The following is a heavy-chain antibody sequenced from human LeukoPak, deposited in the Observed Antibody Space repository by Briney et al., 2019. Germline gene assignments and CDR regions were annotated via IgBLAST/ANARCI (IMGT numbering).Heavy chain of an antibody. CDR1: GGSISSGSYY. V-gene: IGHV4-61*02. Sequence: PSQTLSLTCTVSGGSISSGSYYWRWIRQPAGKGLEWIVRIYASGSTNYNPSLKSRVTISVDTSKNQFSLKLSSVTAADTAVYYCARDLVAVAGTEYYFDYWGQGTLVTVSS. J-gene: IGHJ4*02. CDR2: IYASGST. CDR3: ARDLVAVAGTEYYFDY. D-gene: IGHD6-19*01.